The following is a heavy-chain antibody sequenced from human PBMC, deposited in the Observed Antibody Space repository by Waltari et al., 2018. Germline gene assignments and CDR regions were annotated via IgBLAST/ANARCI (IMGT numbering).Heavy chain of an antibody. D-gene: IGHD5-12*01. J-gene: IGHJ4*02. CDR3: AKGFWGGYDM. V-gene: IGHV3-23*04. Sequence: EVQLAESGGGLVQPGGSLRLSCAASGFTFHTYAMAWLRQAPGKGVEWVSSISGSGGRTYYSDSSMGRFTISRDNPNNTLYLQMSTLRVDDTAVYYCAKGFWGGYDMWGQGTLVTVSS. CDR2: ISGSGGRT. CDR1: GFTFHTYA.